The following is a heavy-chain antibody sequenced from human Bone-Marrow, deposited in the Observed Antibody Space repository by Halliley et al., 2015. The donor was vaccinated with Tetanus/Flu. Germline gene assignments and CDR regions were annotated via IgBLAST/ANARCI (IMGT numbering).Heavy chain of an antibody. Sequence: CLEWVSSISAAVDTYYPGSLRDRFTISREDAKNSFYLQMNSLTADDTAVYYCARGNILTGYWDYWGQGTLVTVSS. CDR3: ARGNILTGYWDY. J-gene: IGHJ4*02. CDR2: ISAAVDT. D-gene: IGHD3-9*01. V-gene: IGHV3-13*01.